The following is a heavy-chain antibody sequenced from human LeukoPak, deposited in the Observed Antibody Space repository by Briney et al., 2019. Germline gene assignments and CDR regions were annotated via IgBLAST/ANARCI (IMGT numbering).Heavy chain of an antibody. CDR2: ISSSSGPI. J-gene: IGHJ4*02. V-gene: IGHV3-48*04. D-gene: IGHD5-18*01. Sequence: GGSLRLSCAASGFTFSSYSMNWVRQAPGKGLEWASYISSSSGPIYYADSVKGRFTISRDNAKNSLYLQMNSLRAEDTAVYYCARDQGGGYSYGWQSFDYWGQGTLVTVSS. CDR1: GFTFSSYS. CDR3: ARDQGGGYSYGWQSFDY.